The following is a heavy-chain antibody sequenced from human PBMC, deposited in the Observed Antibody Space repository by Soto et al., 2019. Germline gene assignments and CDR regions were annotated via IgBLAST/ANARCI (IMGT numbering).Heavy chain of an antibody. CDR2: IIPIFGTA. CDR1: GGTFSSYA. V-gene: IGHV1-69*13. CDR3: ARTDSSGYPFDY. J-gene: IGHJ4*02. Sequence: GAPVKVSCKASGGTFSSYAISWVRQAPGQGLEWMGGIIPIFGTANYAQKFQGRVTITADESTSTAYMELSSLRSEDTAVYYCARTDSSGYPFDYWGQGTLVTVSS. D-gene: IGHD3-22*01.